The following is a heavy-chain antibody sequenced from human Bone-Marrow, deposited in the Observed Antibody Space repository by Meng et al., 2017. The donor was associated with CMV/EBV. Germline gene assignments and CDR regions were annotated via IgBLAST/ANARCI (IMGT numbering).Heavy chain of an antibody. D-gene: IGHD2-2*02. CDR1: GFTFSSYS. J-gene: IGHJ4*02. V-gene: IGHV3-21*01. Sequence: GESLELPCAASGFTFSSYSMNWVRQAPGKGLEWVSSISSSSSYIYYADSVQGRFTISRDNAKNSLYLQMNSLRAEDTAVYYCARSMETYCSSTSCYTGFDYWGQGTLVTASS. CDR2: ISSSSSYI. CDR3: ARSMETYCSSTSCYTGFDY.